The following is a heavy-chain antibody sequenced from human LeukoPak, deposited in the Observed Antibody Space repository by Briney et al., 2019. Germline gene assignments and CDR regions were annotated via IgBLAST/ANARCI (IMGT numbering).Heavy chain of an antibody. D-gene: IGHD3-22*01. V-gene: IGHV3-23*01. J-gene: IGHJ4*02. CDR1: GFTFSSYA. CDR2: ISGSGGST. CDR3: AAMYYYDTYYFDY. Sequence: GGSLGLSCAASGFTFSSYAMSWVRQAPGKGLEWVSAISGSGGSTYYADSVKGRFTISRDNSKNTLYLQMNSLRAEDTAVYYCAAMYYYDTYYFDYWGQGTLVTVSS.